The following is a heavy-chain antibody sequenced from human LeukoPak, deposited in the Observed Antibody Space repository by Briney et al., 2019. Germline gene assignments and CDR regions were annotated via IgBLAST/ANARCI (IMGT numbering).Heavy chain of an antibody. CDR3: AQARKRYCSGATCYYFDY. D-gene: IGHD2-15*01. CDR1: GFTFDDYA. CDR2: ISWNSATI. V-gene: IGHV3-9*01. Sequence: GGSLRLSCAASGFTFDDYAMHWVRQAPGKGLEWVSGISWNSATIGYADSVKGRFTISRDSAKNSPYLQMDSLRSDDTALYYCAQARKRYCSGATCYYFDYWGQGTLVTVSS. J-gene: IGHJ4*02.